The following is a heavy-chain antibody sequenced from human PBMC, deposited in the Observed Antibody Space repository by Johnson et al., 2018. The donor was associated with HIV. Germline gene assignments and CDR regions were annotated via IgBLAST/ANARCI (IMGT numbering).Heavy chain of an antibody. V-gene: IGHV3-30*18. J-gene: IGHJ3*01. CDR2: LPYDGSNK. CDR1: GFTFSSYD. Sequence: QVLLVESGGGVVQPGRSLRVSCGTSGFTFSSYDMHWVRQAPGKGLEWVAILPYDGSNKYYADSVKGRFTISRDNSKNTLYLHMISLRVEDTAVYYCAKEGSTVIWGQGTMVTVSS. D-gene: IGHD4-11*01. CDR3: AKEGSTVI.